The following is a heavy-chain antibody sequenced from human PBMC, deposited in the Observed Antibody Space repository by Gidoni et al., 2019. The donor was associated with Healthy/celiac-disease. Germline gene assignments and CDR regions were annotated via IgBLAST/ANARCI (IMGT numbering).Heavy chain of an antibody. D-gene: IGHD3-22*01. CDR1: GFTFSSTS. Sequence: EVQLLESGGGLVQPGGSLRLSCEASGFTFSSTSMSWVRQAPGQGREWVSAISGSGGSTYYADSVKGRFTISRDNSKNTLYLQMNSLRAEDTAVYYCAKAAHAYDSSGYPRGGYFDYWGQGTLVTVSS. CDR3: AKAAHAYDSSGYPRGGYFDY. CDR2: ISGSGGST. V-gene: IGHV3-23*01. J-gene: IGHJ4*02.